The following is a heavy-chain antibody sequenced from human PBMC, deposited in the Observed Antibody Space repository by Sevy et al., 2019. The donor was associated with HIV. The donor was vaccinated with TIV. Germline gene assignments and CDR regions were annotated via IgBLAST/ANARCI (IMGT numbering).Heavy chain of an antibody. D-gene: IGHD1-26*01. CDR1: GFTFSSYA. V-gene: IGHV3-30*04. CDR2: ISHDGSLK. Sequence: GGSLRLSCAASGFTFSSYAMHWVRQAPGKGLEWVVVISHDGSLKYYADSVRGRVTISRDSSKNTVSLQMNSLRFEDTAVYYCAKGSRATHSAFDFWGQGTMVTVSS. CDR3: AKGSRATHSAFDF. J-gene: IGHJ3*01.